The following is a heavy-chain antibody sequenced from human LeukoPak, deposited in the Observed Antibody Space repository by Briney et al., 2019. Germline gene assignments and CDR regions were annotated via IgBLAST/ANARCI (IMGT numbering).Heavy chain of an antibody. V-gene: IGHV1-69*06. CDR1: GGTFSSYA. CDR2: IIPIFGTA. Sequence: ASVKVSCKASGGTFSSYAISWVRQAPGQGLEWMGGIIPIFGTANYAQKFQGRVTITADKSTSTAYTELSSLRSEDTAVYYCASTCLGGDCYSDVADYWGQGTLVTVSS. D-gene: IGHD2-21*02. J-gene: IGHJ4*02. CDR3: ASTCLGGDCYSDVADY.